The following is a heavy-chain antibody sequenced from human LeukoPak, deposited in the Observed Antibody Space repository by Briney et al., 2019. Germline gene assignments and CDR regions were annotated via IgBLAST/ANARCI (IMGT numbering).Heavy chain of an antibody. J-gene: IGHJ1*01. CDR1: VGSISSYY. CDR2: IYYSGST. CDR3: ASHAQGTYYDFWSGYHAEYFQH. V-gene: IGHV4-59*01. Sequence: SETLSLTCTVSVGSISSYYWSWIPQPPGKGLECIGYIYYSGSTNYNTSLKSRVTISVDTSKNQFSLKLSSVTAADTAVYYCASHAQGTYYDFWSGYHAEYFQHWGQGTLVTVSS. D-gene: IGHD3-3*01.